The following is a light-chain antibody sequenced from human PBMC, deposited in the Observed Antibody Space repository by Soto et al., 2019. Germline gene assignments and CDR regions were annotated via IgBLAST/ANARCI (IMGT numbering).Light chain of an antibody. V-gene: IGKV3-15*01. Sequence: EIVMTQSPATLSVSPGERATLSCRASQSVNGYLAWFQQKPGQPPRLLIYDATTRATGIPVRFSGSGSATEFTLTINSLQSEDFGVYYCQQNKEWPGTFGQGTKVEIK. J-gene: IGKJ1*01. CDR3: QQNKEWPGT. CDR1: QSVNGY. CDR2: DAT.